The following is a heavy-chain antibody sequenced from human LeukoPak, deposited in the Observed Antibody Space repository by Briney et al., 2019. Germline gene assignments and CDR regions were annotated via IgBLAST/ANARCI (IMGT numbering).Heavy chain of an antibody. Sequence: PGGSLRLSCAASGFTFSFYGMHWVRQAPGKGLEWVAFIRKDGSNQFYADSVKGRFTISRDNSKNTLYLQMNSLRAEDTAVYYCAKDPPSSGWLYYYYMDVWGKGTTVTISS. CDR1: GFTFSFYG. D-gene: IGHD6-19*01. V-gene: IGHV3-30*02. CDR2: IRKDGSNQ. CDR3: AKDPPSSGWLYYYYMDV. J-gene: IGHJ6*03.